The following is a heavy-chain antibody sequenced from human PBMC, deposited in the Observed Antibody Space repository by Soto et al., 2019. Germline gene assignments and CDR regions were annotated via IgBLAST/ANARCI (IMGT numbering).Heavy chain of an antibody. CDR1: GFTFSSYW. Sequence: GGSLRLSCAASGFTFSSYWMHWVRQAPGKGLVWVSRINSDGSSTSYADSVKGRFTISRDNAKNTLYLQMNSLRAEDTAVYYCARLEGGWFGESRWFDPWGQGTLVTVSS. CDR3: ARLEGGWFGESRWFDP. CDR2: INSDGSST. V-gene: IGHV3-74*01. J-gene: IGHJ5*02. D-gene: IGHD3-10*01.